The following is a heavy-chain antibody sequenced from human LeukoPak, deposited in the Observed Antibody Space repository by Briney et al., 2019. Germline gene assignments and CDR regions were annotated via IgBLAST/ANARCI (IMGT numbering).Heavy chain of an antibody. Sequence: SVNVSCKASGGTFSSYAISWVRQAPGQGLEWMGGIIPIFGTANYAQKFQGRVTITADESTSTAYMELSSLRSEDTAVYYCARAREKYYYDSSGYFDYWGQGTLVTVSS. V-gene: IGHV1-69*13. CDR3: ARAREKYYYDSSGYFDY. CDR2: IIPIFGTA. J-gene: IGHJ4*02. CDR1: GGTFSSYA. D-gene: IGHD3-22*01.